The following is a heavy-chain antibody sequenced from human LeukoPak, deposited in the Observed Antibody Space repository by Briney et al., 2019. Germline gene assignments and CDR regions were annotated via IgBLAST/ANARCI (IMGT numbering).Heavy chain of an antibody. D-gene: IGHD6-19*01. V-gene: IGHV4-59*01. CDR3: ARDTVAGTLYYYGMDV. J-gene: IGHJ6*02. Sequence: SETLSLTCTVSGGSISDYYRGWIRQPPGKGLEWIGYIYYSGSTNYNPSLKSRVTISVDTSKNQFSLKLSSVTAADTAVYYCARDTVAGTLYYYGMDVWGRGTTVTVSS. CDR1: GGSISDYY. CDR2: IYYSGST.